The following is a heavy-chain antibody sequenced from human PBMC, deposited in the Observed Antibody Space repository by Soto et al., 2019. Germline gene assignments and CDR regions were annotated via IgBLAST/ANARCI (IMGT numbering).Heavy chain of an antibody. CDR3: ARDPQIAVAWYYFDY. CDR2: INAGNGNT. Sequence: GASVKVSCKASGYTFASYARQWVRQAPGQRLEWMGWINAGNGNTKYSQKFQGRVTITRDTSASTAYMELSSLRSEDTAVYYCARDPQIAVAWYYFDYWGQGTLLTVSS. CDR1: GYTFASYA. V-gene: IGHV1-3*01. J-gene: IGHJ4*02. D-gene: IGHD6-19*01.